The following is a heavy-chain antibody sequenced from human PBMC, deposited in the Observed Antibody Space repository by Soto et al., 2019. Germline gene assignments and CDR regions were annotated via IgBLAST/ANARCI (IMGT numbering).Heavy chain of an antibody. V-gene: IGHV3-23*01. CDR3: EKVMSYYYGWFDT. J-gene: IGHJ5*02. D-gene: IGHD3-22*01. CDR1: GFKFSDYA. CDR2: ISGSGGVT. Sequence: PGGSLRLSCTASGFKFSDYAITWVRQAPGEGLEWVSVISGSGGVTYFADSVKGRFTVSRDNSKNTVFLQLNNVRVEDSAVYFCEKVMSYYYGWFDTWGLGTLVTVSS.